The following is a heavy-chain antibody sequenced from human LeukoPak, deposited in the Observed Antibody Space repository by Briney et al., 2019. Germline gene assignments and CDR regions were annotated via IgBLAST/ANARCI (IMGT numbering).Heavy chain of an antibody. Sequence: SETLSLTCTVSGGSISSYYWSWIRQPPGKGLEWIGYIYYSGSTNYNPSLKSRVTISVDTSKNQFSLKLSSVTAADTAVYYCARVYYDSSGHPLVGYWGQGTLVTVSS. CDR3: ARVYYDSSGHPLVGY. D-gene: IGHD3-22*01. V-gene: IGHV4-59*08. CDR1: GGSISSYY. J-gene: IGHJ4*02. CDR2: IYYSGST.